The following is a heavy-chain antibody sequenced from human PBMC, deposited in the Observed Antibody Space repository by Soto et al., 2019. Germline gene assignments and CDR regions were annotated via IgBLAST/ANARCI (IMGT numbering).Heavy chain of an antibody. CDR2: IIPIFGTA. CDR1: GGTFSSYA. Sequence: QVQLVQSGAEVKKPGSSVKVSCKASGGTFSSYAISWVRQAPGQGLEWMGGIIPIFGTANYAQKFQGRVTITADESTSTAYMELSSLRXXXXXXXXXXXXXPLAVTTFGXFQXWGQGTLV. D-gene: IGHD4-17*01. V-gene: IGHV1-69*01. J-gene: IGHJ1*01. CDR3: XXXXPLAVTTFGXFQX.